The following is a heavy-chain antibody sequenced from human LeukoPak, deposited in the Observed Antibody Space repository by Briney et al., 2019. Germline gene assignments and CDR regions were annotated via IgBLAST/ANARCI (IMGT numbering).Heavy chain of an antibody. D-gene: IGHD3-10*01. V-gene: IGHV3-21*01. CDR1: GFPFRSFS. Sequence: GGSLRLSCVASGFPFRSFSMNWVRQAPGKGLEWVSSISSSSTYIYYADSVKGRFTISRDNAKNSLYLQMNSLRVEDTAVYYCARAEGSGSSFDYWGQGTLVTVST. CDR2: ISSSSTYI. J-gene: IGHJ4*02. CDR3: ARAEGSGSSFDY.